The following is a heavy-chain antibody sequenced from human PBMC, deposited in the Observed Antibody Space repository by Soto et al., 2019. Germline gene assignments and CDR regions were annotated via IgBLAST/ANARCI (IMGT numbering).Heavy chain of an antibody. CDR3: AHAGDYDLLTFVP. D-gene: IGHD4-17*01. Sequence: QITLKESGPTLVRPAQTLTLTCDFSGFSLSTYHMGVAWIRQPPGKALQWLALIYWDDDKRYSPSLKDRLAISKHTSGNQGVLTITNTDPGDTATYFCAHAGDYDLLTFVPWGPGTLVTVSS. J-gene: IGHJ5*02. CDR2: IYWDDDK. V-gene: IGHV2-5*02. CDR1: GFSLSTYHMG.